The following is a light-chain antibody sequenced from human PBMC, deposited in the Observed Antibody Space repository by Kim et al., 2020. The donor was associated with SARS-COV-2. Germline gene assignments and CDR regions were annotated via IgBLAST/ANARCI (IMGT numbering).Light chain of an antibody. J-gene: IGKJ2*01. V-gene: IGKV1-5*03. Sequence: DIQMTQSPSTLSASVGDRVTITCRASHSISSWLAWYQQKPGKAPKLLIYKASSLESGVPSRFSGSGSGTEFTLTISSLQPDDFATYYCQQYNSYPYTFGQGTKLDI. CDR1: HSISSW. CDR2: KAS. CDR3: QQYNSYPYT.